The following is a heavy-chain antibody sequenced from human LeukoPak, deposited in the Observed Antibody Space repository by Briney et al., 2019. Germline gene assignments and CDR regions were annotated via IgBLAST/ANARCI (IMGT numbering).Heavy chain of an antibody. Sequence: AGGSLRLSCAASGFTFSSNWMHWVRQAPGTGLVWVSRINEDGSTTNYADSVKGRSTIFRDNAKNTLYLQMNSLRAEDTAVYYCVRDLGGRSGHWGQGTLVTVSS. D-gene: IGHD1-26*01. CDR3: VRDLGGRSGH. CDR2: INEDGSTT. J-gene: IGHJ4*02. V-gene: IGHV3-74*01. CDR1: GFTFSSNW.